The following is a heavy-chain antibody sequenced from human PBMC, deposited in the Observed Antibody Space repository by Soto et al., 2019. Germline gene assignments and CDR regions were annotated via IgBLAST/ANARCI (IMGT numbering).Heavy chain of an antibody. CDR3: ARRKSAWHGPAFACYYGMDV. V-gene: IGHV1-69*01. Sequence: QVQLVQSGAEVKKPGSSVKVSCKASGGTFSSYAISWVRQAPGQGLEWMGGLIAIFGTANYAQKFQGRVTITADESTSTAYLELSSVRSADTDVYYCARRKSAWHGPAFACYYGMDVWGQGTTVTVSS. CDR1: GGTFSSYA. CDR2: LIAIFGTA. J-gene: IGHJ6*01. D-gene: IGHD3-10*01.